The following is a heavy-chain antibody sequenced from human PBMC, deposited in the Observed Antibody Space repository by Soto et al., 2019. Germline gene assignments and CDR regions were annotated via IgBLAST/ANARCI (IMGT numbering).Heavy chain of an antibody. V-gene: IGHV4-4*02. CDR3: AGKIRTVPGQY. J-gene: IGHJ4*02. D-gene: IGHD2-2*01. CDR1: GGSISSTMW. Sequence: QVQLQESGPGLVKPSGTLSLTCAVSGGSISSTMWWSWVRQPPGKGLEFIGEISHSGNTDYNPSLKSRITISLDKSRNEFTLELSSVAAADTAVYFCAGKIRTVPGQYWGQGTLVTVSS. CDR2: ISHSGNT.